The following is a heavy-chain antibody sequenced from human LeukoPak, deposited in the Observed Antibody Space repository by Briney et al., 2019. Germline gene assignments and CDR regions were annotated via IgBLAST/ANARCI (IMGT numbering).Heavy chain of an antibody. CDR1: GFTFSDNY. J-gene: IGHJ4*02. Sequence: GGSLRLSCAASGFTFSDNYMTWVRQAPGKGLEWLSYISGNGGVIQYADSVKGRFTISRDNAKNSLYLQMNSLRAEDTAVYYCARALWFGETFPAYWGQGTLVTVSS. D-gene: IGHD3-10*01. CDR3: ARALWFGETFPAY. CDR2: ISGNGGVI. V-gene: IGHV3-11*04.